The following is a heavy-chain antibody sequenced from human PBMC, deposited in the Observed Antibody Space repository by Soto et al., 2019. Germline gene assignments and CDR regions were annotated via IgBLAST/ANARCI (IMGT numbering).Heavy chain of an antibody. D-gene: IGHD3-3*01. Sequence: QVLLVESGGGVVQPGGSLRLSCAASGFTFSASVMHWVRQAPGKGLEWMAILSYGAKNKYYADSVKGRFTISRDISESTLYMQMDSLRTEDKAVYYCVREEFEDGRGHFTNWGQGTLVSVSS. CDR1: GFTFSASV. CDR3: VREEFEDGRGHFTN. J-gene: IGHJ4*02. V-gene: IGHV3-30*03. CDR2: LSYGAKNK.